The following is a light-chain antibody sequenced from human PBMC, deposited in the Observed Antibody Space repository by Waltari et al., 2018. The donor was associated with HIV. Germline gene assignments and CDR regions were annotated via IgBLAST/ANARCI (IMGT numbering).Light chain of an antibody. V-gene: IGLV1-40*01. CDR2: GNI. Sequence: QSVLTQPPSVSGAPGQPVTISCTGSSSNIWANYDFHWYQQLPGRAPKVLVYGNIYRPPGVHDRFSGSKSGTSASLAITGLQADDEDYYYCQSYDTRSRGFLVFGGGTKVTVL. J-gene: IGLJ3*02. CDR3: QSYDTRSRGFLV. CDR1: SSNIWANYD.